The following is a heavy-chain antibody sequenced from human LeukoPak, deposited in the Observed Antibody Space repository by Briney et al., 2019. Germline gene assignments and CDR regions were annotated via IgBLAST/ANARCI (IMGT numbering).Heavy chain of an antibody. CDR2: IRYDGSNK. Sequence: SGGSLRLSCAASGFTFSSYGMHWVRQAPGKGLEWVAFIRYDGSNKYYADSVKGRFTISRDNSKNTLYLQMNSLRAEDTAVYYCAKDLQYYYDSSGYLDAFDIWGQGTMVTVSS. J-gene: IGHJ3*02. CDR1: GFTFSSYG. V-gene: IGHV3-30*02. D-gene: IGHD3-22*01. CDR3: AKDLQYYYDSSGYLDAFDI.